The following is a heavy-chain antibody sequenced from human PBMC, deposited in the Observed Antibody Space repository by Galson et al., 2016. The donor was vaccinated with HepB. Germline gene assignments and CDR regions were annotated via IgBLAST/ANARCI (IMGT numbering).Heavy chain of an antibody. CDR3: ASPGVRGSSGYDVGMGV. CDR1: GFTFSSYT. CDR2: ISSGGNT. J-gene: IGHJ6*02. V-gene: IGHV3-53*01. D-gene: IGHD5-12*01. Sequence: SLRLSCAASGFTFSSYTMNWVRQAPGKGLEWVSSISSGGNTYYADSVKGRFTISRDDSKNTLYLQMNSLRVEDTAVYYCASPGVRGSSGYDVGMGVWGQGTTVTVSS.